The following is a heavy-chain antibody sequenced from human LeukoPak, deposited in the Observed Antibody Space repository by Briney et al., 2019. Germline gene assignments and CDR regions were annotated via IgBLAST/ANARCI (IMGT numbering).Heavy chain of an antibody. D-gene: IGHD3-16*01. CDR1: GFTFSSYS. Sequence: GGSLRLSCAASGFTFSSYSMNWVRQAPGKRLEWVSSISSSSSYIYYADSVKGRFTISRDNAKNSLYLQMNSLRAEDTAVYYCARDARSVYFDYWGQGTLVTVSS. J-gene: IGHJ4*02. V-gene: IGHV3-21*01. CDR3: ARDARSVYFDY. CDR2: ISSSSSYI.